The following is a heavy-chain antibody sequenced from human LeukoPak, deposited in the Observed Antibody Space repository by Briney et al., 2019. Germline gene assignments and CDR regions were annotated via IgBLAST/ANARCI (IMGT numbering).Heavy chain of an antibody. CDR2: ISWNSGSI. CDR1: GFTFDDYA. J-gene: IGHJ4*02. D-gene: IGHD5-12*01. V-gene: IGHV3-9*01. CDR3: AVATITAFDY. Sequence: GRSLRLSCAASGFTFDDYAMHWVRQAPGKGLEWVSGISWNSGSIGYADSVKGRFTISRDNAKNSLYLQMNSLRAEDTALYYCAVATITAFDYWGQGTLVTVPS.